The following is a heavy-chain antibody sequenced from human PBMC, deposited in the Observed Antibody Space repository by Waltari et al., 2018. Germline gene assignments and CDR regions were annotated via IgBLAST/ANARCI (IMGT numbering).Heavy chain of an antibody. J-gene: IGHJ4*02. V-gene: IGHV4-38-2*02. CDR3: AGGTVWGLFAD. CDR2: IHHSGST. Sequence: QGQLQESGPGLVKPSETLSLTCSVSPYSISGPYFWGWIRQPPGKGLEWIGSIHHSGSTYSSPSLKSRVTISVDTSTNQFSLRLSSLTAADTAVYYCAGGTVWGLFADWGQGSLVTVSS. D-gene: IGHD4-17*01. CDR1: PYSISGPYF.